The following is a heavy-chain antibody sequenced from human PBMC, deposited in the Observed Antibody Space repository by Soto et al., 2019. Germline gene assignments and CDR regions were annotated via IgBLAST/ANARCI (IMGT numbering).Heavy chain of an antibody. V-gene: IGHV5-51*01. CDR2: IYPGDSDT. D-gene: IGHD1-26*01. CDR1: GYTFTSYW. Sequence: GESLKISCKGSGYTFTSYWIAWVRQMPGKGLEWMGLIYPGDSDTRYSPSFQGHVTISADKSISTAYLQWSSLKASDTAMYYCARTMGATIWGVYYYYGMDVWGQGTTVTVSS. J-gene: IGHJ6*02. CDR3: ARTMGATIWGVYYYYGMDV.